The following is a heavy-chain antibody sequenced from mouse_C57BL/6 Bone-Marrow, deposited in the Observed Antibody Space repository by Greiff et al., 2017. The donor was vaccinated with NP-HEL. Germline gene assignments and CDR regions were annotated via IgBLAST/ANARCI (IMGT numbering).Heavy chain of an antibody. CDR2: IWTGGGT. Sequence: VQLVESGPGLVAPSQSLSITCTVSGFSFTSYAISWVRQPPGKGLEWLGVIWTGGGTNYNSALKSRLSISKDNSKSQVFLKMNSLQTDDTARYYCAQSYYSNPWFAYWGQGTLVTVSA. D-gene: IGHD2-5*01. V-gene: IGHV2-9-1*01. J-gene: IGHJ3*01. CDR1: GFSFTSYA. CDR3: AQSYYSNPWFAY.